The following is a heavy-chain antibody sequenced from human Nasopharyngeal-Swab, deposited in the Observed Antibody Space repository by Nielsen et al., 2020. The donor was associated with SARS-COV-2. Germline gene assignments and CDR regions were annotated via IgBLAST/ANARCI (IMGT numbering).Heavy chain of an antibody. J-gene: IGHJ6*03. D-gene: IGHD3-9*01. V-gene: IGHV1-46*01. CDR2: INPSGGST. CDR1: GYTFTSYY. CDR3: ARDPTLTYYDILTGYRTPDYYMDV. Sequence: ASVKVSCKASGYTFTSYYMHRVRQAPGQGLEWMGIINPSGGSTSYAQKFQGRVTMTRDTSTSTVYMELSSLRSEDTAVYYCARDPTLTYYDILTGYRTPDYYMDVWGKGTTVTVSS.